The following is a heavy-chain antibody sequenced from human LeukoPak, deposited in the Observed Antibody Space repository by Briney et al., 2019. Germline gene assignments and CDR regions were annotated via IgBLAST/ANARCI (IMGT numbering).Heavy chain of an antibody. J-gene: IGHJ4*02. V-gene: IGHV1-46*01. CDR3: AREGAAEAKNFDY. D-gene: IGHD6-25*01. Sequence: GSSVKVSCKASGYTFTNYYIHWMRQAPGQGLEWVGIINLNAVTTRYAQKFQGRITVTRDTSTSTVYMELSSLRSEVTAVYFCAREGAAEAKNFDYWGQGTLVIVSS. CDR2: INLNAVTT. CDR1: GYTFTNYY.